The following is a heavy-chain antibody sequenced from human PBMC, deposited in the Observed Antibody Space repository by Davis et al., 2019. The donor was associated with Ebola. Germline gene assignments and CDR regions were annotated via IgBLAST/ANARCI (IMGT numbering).Heavy chain of an antibody. CDR1: LGTLSSYA. CDR2: MNPYSGNT. Sequence: SVPVSRLASLGTLSSYAISWVRQAPGQGLEWMGGMNPYSGNTHHAQKLQGRVTVTTDTSTSTAYMELRSLRSEDTAVYYCAKTTGMYYYYGMDVWGQGTTVTVSS. CDR3: AKTTGMYYYYGMDV. V-gene: IGHV1-18*01. J-gene: IGHJ6*02. D-gene: IGHD4-17*01.